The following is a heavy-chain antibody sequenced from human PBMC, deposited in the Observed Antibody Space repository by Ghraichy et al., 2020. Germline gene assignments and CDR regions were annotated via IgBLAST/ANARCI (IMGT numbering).Heavy chain of an antibody. CDR3: ARQGGYWDPHFDY. CDR1: GYSFTSYW. V-gene: IGHV5-51*01. D-gene: IGHD3-22*01. CDR2: IYPGDSDT. Sequence: KVSCKGSGYSFTSYWIGWVRQMPGKGLEWMGIIYPGDSDTRYSPSFQGQVTISADKSISTAYMQWSSLKASDTAMYYCARQGGYWDPHFDYWGQGTLVTVSS. J-gene: IGHJ4*02.